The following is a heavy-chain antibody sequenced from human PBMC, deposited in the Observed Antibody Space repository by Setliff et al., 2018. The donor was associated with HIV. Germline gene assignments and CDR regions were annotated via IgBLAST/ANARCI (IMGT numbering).Heavy chain of an antibody. Sequence: PSETLSLTCTVSRGSISSSSYYWGWIRQPPGKGLEWIGEINYSGSTNYNPSLKSRVTISVDTSKNQFSLKLSSVTAADTAVYYCARAPITIFGVIIIPVYFDYWGQGTLVTVSS. CDR1: RGSISSSSYY. CDR3: ARAPITIFGVIIIPVYFDY. D-gene: IGHD3-3*01. CDR2: INYSGST. J-gene: IGHJ4*02. V-gene: IGHV4-39*07.